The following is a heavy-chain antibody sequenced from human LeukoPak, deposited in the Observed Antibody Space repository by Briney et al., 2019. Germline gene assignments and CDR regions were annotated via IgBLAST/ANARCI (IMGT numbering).Heavy chain of an antibody. V-gene: IGHV5-51*01. J-gene: IGHJ4*02. Sequence: GESLKISCKGSGYSFTTYWIGWVRQMPGKGLEWMGVIYPGDSDTKYSPSFQGQVTISADKSISTAYLQWSSLKASDTAMYYCASSGYYDSSGPPRVFDYWGQGTLVTVSS. D-gene: IGHD3-22*01. CDR2: IYPGDSDT. CDR3: ASSGYYDSSGPPRVFDY. CDR1: GYSFTTYW.